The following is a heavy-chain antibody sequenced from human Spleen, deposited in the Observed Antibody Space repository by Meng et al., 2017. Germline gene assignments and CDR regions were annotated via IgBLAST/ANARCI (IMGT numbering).Heavy chain of an antibody. CDR1: GFTFSDYY. Sequence: GESLKISCAASGFTFSDYYMSWIRQAPGKGLEWVSYISSSGTTIYYADSMKGRFTISRDNAKNSLYLQMNSLRAEDTAVYYCLTSIFYNWNDRNPRDYWGQGTLVTVSS. CDR3: LTSIFYNWNDRNPRDY. J-gene: IGHJ4*02. D-gene: IGHD1-1*01. V-gene: IGHV3-11*04. CDR2: ISSSGTTI.